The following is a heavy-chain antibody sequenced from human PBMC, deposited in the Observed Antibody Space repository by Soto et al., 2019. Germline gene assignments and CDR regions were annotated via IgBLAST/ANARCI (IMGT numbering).Heavy chain of an antibody. CDR3: AREKAIEVAGTPFDY. V-gene: IGHV4-59*01. J-gene: IGHJ4*02. CDR2: IYNSGRT. CDR1: GGSISSYY. Sequence: QVQLQESGPGLVKPSETLSLTCTVSGGSISSYYWSGIRQPPGQGLEWIGYIYNSGRTIYNPSLKRRVTILVDTSKNQLSLRLSSVTAADTAVYYCAREKAIEVAGTPFDYWGQGTLVTVSS. D-gene: IGHD6-19*01.